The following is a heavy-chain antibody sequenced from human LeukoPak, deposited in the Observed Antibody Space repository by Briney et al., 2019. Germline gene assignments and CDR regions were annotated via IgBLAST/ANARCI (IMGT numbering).Heavy chain of an antibody. CDR2: IYYSGST. CDR3: ARAAYHSSSWYRGTFDP. Sequence: PSETLSLTCTVSGGSISSYYWSWIRQPPGKGLEWIGYIYYSGSTNYNPPPKSRVTISVDTSKNQFSLKLSSVTAADTAVYYCARAAYHSSSWYRGTFDPWGQGTLVTVSS. CDR1: GGSISSYY. V-gene: IGHV4-59*01. D-gene: IGHD6-13*01. J-gene: IGHJ5*02.